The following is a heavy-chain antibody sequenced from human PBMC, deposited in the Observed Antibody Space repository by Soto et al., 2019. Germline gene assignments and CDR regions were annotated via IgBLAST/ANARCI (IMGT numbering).Heavy chain of an antibody. V-gene: IGHV1-2*04. D-gene: IGHD6-13*01. CDR1: GYTFTGYY. CDR2: INPNSGGT. J-gene: IGHJ4*02. CDR3: ARLAAGDPNDY. Sequence: ASVEVSCKASGYTFTGYYMHWVRQAPGQGLEWMGWINPNSGGTNYAQKFQGWVTMTRDTSISTAYMELSSLRSEDTAVYYCARLAAGDPNDYWGQGTLVTVSS.